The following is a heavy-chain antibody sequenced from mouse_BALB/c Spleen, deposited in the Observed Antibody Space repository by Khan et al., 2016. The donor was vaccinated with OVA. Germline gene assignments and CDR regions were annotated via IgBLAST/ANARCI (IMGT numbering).Heavy chain of an antibody. D-gene: IGHD2-12*01. J-gene: IGHJ3*01. CDR1: GYSFNSYL. Sequence: EVKLQESGTVLARPGASVKMSCKTSGYSFNSYLIHWVKQRPGQGLEWIGDIYPGNNETTYNQTFKDKAKLTAGTSASTAYMERSSLTNEDFAVYYCTRGGYSSFAYWGQGTLVTVSA. CDR3: TRGGYSSFAY. CDR2: IYPGNNET. V-gene: IGHV1-5*01.